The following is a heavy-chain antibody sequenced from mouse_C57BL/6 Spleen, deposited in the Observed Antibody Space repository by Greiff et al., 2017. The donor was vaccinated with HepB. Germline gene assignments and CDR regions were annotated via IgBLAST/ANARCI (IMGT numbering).Heavy chain of an antibody. CDR3: ERKEGGNGNYCDY. CDR2: IYPSDSET. Sequence: QVQLQQSGAELVRPGSSVKLSCKASGYTFTSYWMDWVKQRPGQGLEWIGNIYPSDSETHYNQKFKDKATLTVDKSSSTAYMQLSSLASEDSAVYYCERKEGGNGNYCDYWGQGTTLTVSS. J-gene: IGHJ2*01. D-gene: IGHD2-1*01. CDR1: GYTFTSYW. V-gene: IGHV1-61*01.